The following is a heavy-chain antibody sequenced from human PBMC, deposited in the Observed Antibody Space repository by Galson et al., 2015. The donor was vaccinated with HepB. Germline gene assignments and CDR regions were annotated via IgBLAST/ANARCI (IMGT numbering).Heavy chain of an antibody. CDR1: GGSFSGYY. V-gene: IGHV4-34*01. J-gene: IGHJ2*01. D-gene: IGHD3-10*01. CDR3: ARALRGKRYWYFDL. CDR2: INHSGST. Sequence: ETLSLTCAVYGGSFSGYYWSWIRQPPGKGLEWIGEINHSGSTNYNPSLKSRVTISVDTSKNQFSLKLSSVTAADTAVYYYARALRGKRYWYFDLWGRGTLVTVSS.